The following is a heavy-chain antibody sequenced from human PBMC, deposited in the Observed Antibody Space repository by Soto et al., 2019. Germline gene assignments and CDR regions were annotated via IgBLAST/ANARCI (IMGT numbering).Heavy chain of an antibody. CDR3: ARRMIRGVNENEY. J-gene: IGHJ4*02. V-gene: IGHV1-46*01. D-gene: IGHD3-10*01. CDR2: INPGYPAGRST. CDR1: GYTLTTFF. Sequence: ASVKVSCKASGYTLTTFFMHWVRQAPGQGLEWMGVINPGYPAGRSTTYAQTLQGRVTMTKDTSSSTAYMELESLTSDDTAIYYCARRMIRGVNENEYWGQGTLVTVSS.